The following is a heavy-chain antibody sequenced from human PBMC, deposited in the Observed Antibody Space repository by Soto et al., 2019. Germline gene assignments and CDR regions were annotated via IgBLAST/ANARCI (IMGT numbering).Heavy chain of an antibody. CDR3: AKDKSNEELPVYYYNGLDA. V-gene: IGHV3-9*01. J-gene: IGHJ6*02. CDR1: GFTFEDYA. Sequence: GGSLRLSCAGSGFTFEDYAMHWVRQDPVKGLEWVASISWDSGKIGYADSVKGRFTISRDNAKNSLYLQMDSLRADDTALYFCAKDKSNEELPVYYYNGLDAWGQGTTVTVSS. CDR2: ISWDSGKI. D-gene: IGHD3-10*01.